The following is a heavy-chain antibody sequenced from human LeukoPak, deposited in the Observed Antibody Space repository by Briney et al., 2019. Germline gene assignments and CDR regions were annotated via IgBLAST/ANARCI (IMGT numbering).Heavy chain of an antibody. D-gene: IGHD6-19*01. CDR3: ARRTVTNGWFRIDY. J-gene: IGHJ4*02. V-gene: IGHV4-59*08. CDR1: GGSISSYY. CDR2: IYYSGNT. Sequence: SETLSLTCTVSGGSISSYYWSWIRQPPGKGLEWIGYIYYSGNTNYNPSLKSRVTISVDTSKNEFSLKLSSVTAADTALYYCARRTVTNGWFRIDYWGQGALVIVSS.